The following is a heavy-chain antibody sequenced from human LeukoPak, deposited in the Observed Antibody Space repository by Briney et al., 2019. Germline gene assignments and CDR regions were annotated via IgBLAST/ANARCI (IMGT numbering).Heavy chain of an antibody. CDR3: AKVTSDPVYWYFDL. Sequence: AGGSLRPSCAASGFTFSSYAMSWVRQAPGKGLEWVSAISGSGGTTYFADSVKGRFTISRDNSKNTLYLQMDSLRAEDTAVYYCAKVTSDPVYWYFDLWGRGTLVTVSS. CDR1: GFTFSSYA. V-gene: IGHV3-23*01. CDR2: ISGSGGTT. J-gene: IGHJ2*01.